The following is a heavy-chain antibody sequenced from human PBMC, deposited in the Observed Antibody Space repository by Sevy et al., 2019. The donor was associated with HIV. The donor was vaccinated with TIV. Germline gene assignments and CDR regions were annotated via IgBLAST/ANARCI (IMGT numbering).Heavy chain of an antibody. V-gene: IGHV4-59*01. CDR3: ARRVAGEPYYYGMDV. D-gene: IGHD3-16*01. CDR1: GGTINSYF. J-gene: IGHJ6*02. Sequence: SETLSFMCSVHGGTINSYFWNWIRQPPGKGLEWIGNIYYSGTTKYNPSLKSRVTMSVDTSKNQFSLRLTSVTAADTAVYYCARRVAGEPYYYGMDVRGQGTTVTVSS. CDR2: IYYSGTT.